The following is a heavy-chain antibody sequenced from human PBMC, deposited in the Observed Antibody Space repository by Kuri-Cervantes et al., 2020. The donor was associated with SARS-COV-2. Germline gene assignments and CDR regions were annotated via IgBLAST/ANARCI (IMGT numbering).Heavy chain of an antibody. V-gene: IGHV3-30-3*01. CDR1: GFTFSSYA. D-gene: IGHD3-16*01. CDR2: ISYDGSNK. Sequence: GGSLRLTCAASGFTFSSYAMHWVRQAPGKGLEWVAVISYDGSNKYYADSVKGRFTISRDNSKNTLYLQMNSLRAEDTAVYYCARDGAWGPVEGFDYWGQGTLVTVSS. CDR3: ARDGAWGPVEGFDY. J-gene: IGHJ4*02.